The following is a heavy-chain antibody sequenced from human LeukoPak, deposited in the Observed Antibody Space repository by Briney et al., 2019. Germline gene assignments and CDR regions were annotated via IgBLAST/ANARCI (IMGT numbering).Heavy chain of an antibody. CDR2: IKQDGSEK. J-gene: IGHJ4*02. CDR1: GFTFSSYA. Sequence: GGSLRLSCAASGFTFSSYAMSWVRQAPGKGLEWVANIKQDGSEKYYVDSVKGRFTISRDNAKNSLYLQMNSLRAEDTAVYYCARSLVDKVDYFDYWGQGTLVTVSS. D-gene: IGHD5-12*01. CDR3: ARSLVDKVDYFDY. V-gene: IGHV3-7*01.